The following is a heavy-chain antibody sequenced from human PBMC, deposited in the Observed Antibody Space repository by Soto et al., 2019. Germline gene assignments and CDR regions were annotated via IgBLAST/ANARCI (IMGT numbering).Heavy chain of an antibody. D-gene: IGHD6-13*01. V-gene: IGHV4-31*03. CDR3: ARDNHLLPSAAAGTQGFMDV. Sequence: QVQLQESGPGLVKPSQTLSLTCTVSGGSISSGGYYWSWIRQHPGKGLEWIGYIYYSGSTYYNPSLKSRVTISVDTSKNQFSLKLSSVTAADTAVYYCARDNHLLPSAAAGTQGFMDVWGQGTTVTVSS. J-gene: IGHJ6*02. CDR1: GGSISSGGYY. CDR2: IYYSGST.